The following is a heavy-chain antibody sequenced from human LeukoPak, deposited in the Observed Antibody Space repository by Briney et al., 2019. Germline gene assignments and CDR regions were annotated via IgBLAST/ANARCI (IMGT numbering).Heavy chain of an antibody. Sequence: GGSLRLSCAASGFTFSSYEMNWARQAPGKGLEWVSYISSSGSTIYYADSVKGRFTISRDNAKNSLYLQMNSLRAEDTAVYYCARAYSSGWFKYWFDPWGQGTLVTVSS. D-gene: IGHD6-19*01. CDR3: ARAYSSGWFKYWFDP. CDR1: GFTFSSYE. J-gene: IGHJ5*02. CDR2: ISSSGSTI. V-gene: IGHV3-48*03.